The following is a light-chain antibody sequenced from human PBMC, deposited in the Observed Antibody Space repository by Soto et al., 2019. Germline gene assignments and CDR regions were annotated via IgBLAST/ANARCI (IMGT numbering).Light chain of an antibody. CDR3: MQGTHWPPYT. CDR2: KVS. Sequence: DVVMTQSPLSLPVTLGQPASISCTSSQSLLYGNGSTYLTWFHQRPGQSPRRLIYKVSIRDSGVPDRFSGSGSATNFTLKISTVEAEDVGVYYCMQGTHWPPYTFGQGTKLEIK. J-gene: IGKJ2*01. CDR1: QSLLYGNGSTY. V-gene: IGKV2-30*01.